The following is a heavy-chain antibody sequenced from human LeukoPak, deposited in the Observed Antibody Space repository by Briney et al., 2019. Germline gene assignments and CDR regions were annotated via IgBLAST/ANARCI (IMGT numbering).Heavy chain of an antibody. J-gene: IGHJ5*02. CDR3: ARALVGSSWYEKITRLNWFDP. Sequence: SGGSLRLSCGASGFTFSSYWMSWVRQAPAKGLEWLANIKQDGSEKYYVESVKGRFTISRDNAKNSLYLQMNGLRAEDTAVYYCARALVGSSWYEKITRLNWFDPWGQGTLVTVSS. CDR2: IKQDGSEK. CDR1: GFTFSSYW. D-gene: IGHD6-13*01. V-gene: IGHV3-7*01.